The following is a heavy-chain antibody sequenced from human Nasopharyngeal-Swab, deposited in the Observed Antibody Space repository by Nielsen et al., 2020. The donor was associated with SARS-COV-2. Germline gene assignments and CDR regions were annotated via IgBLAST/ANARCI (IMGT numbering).Heavy chain of an antibody. CDR2: LYYRGST. D-gene: IGHD3-3*01. V-gene: IGHV4-39*01. CDR1: GGSISSSSYY. CDR3: ARHQEFTIFGVVIRGAFDI. J-gene: IGHJ3*02. Sequence: SETLSLTCTVSGGSISSSSYYWGWIRQPPGKGLEWIGSLYYRGSTYYNPSLKRRVTISVDTSKNQFSLKLGSVTAADTAVYYCARHQEFTIFGVVIRGAFDIWGQGTMVTVSS.